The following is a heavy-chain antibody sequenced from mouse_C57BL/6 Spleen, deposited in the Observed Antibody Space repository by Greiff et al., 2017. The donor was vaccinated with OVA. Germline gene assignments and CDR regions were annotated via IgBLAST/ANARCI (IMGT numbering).Heavy chain of an antibody. CDR2: IYPGSGST. CDR3: ARLGYGSSYVYFDY. J-gene: IGHJ2*01. CDR1: GYTFTSYW. V-gene: IGHV1-55*01. Sequence: QVQLQQPGAELVKPGASVKMSCKASGYTFTSYWITWVKQRPGQGLEWIGDIYPGSGSTNYNAKFKSKATLTVDTSSSTAYMQLSSLTSEDSAVYYCARLGYGSSYVYFDYWGQGTTLTVSS. D-gene: IGHD1-1*01.